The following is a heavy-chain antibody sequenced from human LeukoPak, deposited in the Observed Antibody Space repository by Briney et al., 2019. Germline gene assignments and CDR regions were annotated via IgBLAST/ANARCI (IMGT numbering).Heavy chain of an antibody. CDR3: AKEGKSSWYFHEFDY. J-gene: IGHJ4*02. CDR1: GGTFSSYA. V-gene: IGHV1-69*04. CDR2: IIPILGIA. D-gene: IGHD6-13*01. Sequence: ASVKVSCKASGGTFSSYAISWVRQAPGQGLEWMGRIIPILGIANYAQKFQGRVTITADKSTSTAYMELSSLRAEDAAVYCCAKEGKSSWYFHEFDYWGQGTLVTVSS.